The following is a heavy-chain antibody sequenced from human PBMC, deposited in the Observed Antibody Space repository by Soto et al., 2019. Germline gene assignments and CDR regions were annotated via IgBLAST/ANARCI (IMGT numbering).Heavy chain of an antibody. CDR2: IYHSGST. V-gene: IGHV4-30-2*01. Sequence: SETLSLTCAVAGGSISRGGYSWSWIRQPPGKGLEWIGYIYHSGSTYYNPSLKSRVTISVDRSKNQFSLKLSSVTAADTAVYYCARVPGPWGQGTLVTVSS. CDR3: ARVPGP. J-gene: IGHJ5*02. CDR1: GGSISRGGYS.